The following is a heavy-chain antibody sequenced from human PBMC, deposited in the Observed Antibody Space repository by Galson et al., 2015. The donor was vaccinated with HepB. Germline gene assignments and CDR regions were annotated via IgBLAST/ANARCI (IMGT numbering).Heavy chain of an antibody. V-gene: IGHV3-30-3*01. CDR3: ARVPGGSGIGNFDY. CDR2: ISYDGSNK. CDR1: GFTFSSYA. J-gene: IGHJ4*02. Sequence: SLRLSCAASGFTFSSYAMHWVRQAPGKGLEWVAVISYDGSNKYYADSVKGRFTISRDNSKNTLYLQMNSLRAEDTAVYYCARVPGGSGIGNFDYWGQGTLVTVSS. D-gene: IGHD2-15*01.